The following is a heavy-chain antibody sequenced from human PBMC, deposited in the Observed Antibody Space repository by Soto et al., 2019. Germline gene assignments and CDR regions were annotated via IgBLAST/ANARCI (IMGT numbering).Heavy chain of an antibody. Sequence: ASVKVSCKASGYTCTNYYLHCVLQSPVQGLEWVGMINPSARSASYAQKLRGRLTMDRDTSTTTVYMELSRLTSEDTAVYYCARDNSAANGVLDHWGLGTLVTVSS. D-gene: IGHD1-1*01. J-gene: IGHJ4*02. V-gene: IGHV1-46*04. CDR1: GYTCTNYY. CDR3: ARDNSAANGVLDH. CDR2: INPSARSA.